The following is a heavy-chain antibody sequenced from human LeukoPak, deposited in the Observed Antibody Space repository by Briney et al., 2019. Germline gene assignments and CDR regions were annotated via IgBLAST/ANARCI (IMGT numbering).Heavy chain of an antibody. V-gene: IGHV1-24*01. CDR1: GYTLTELS. CDR2: FDPEDDET. CDR3: ATSSDDDAFDI. Sequence: ASVKVSCKLSGYTLTELSIHWVRQPPAKGLKWMGGFDPEDDETIYAQRFQGRVTMTEDTSTDTAYMELSSLRSQDTAVYYCATSSDDDAFDIWGQGTMVTVSS. J-gene: IGHJ3*02.